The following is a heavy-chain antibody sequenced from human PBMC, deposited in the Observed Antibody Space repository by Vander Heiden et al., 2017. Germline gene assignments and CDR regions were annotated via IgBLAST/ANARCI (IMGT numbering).Heavy chain of an antibody. D-gene: IGHD2-15*01. J-gene: IGHJ5*02. CDR1: GGSINTDNM. CDR2: IHHSGST. V-gene: IGHV4-4*02. CDR3: ARGYCNGGSCYSWRNRFDP. Sequence: QVPLQESGPGPVKPSGTLSPSRVVFGGSINTDNMLPWVRQAPGKGLEWIGEIHHSGSTNYNPSLKSRVTISVDKSKNEFSMRLISVTAADTAVYFCARGYCNGGSCYSWRNRFDPWGQGTLVTVSS.